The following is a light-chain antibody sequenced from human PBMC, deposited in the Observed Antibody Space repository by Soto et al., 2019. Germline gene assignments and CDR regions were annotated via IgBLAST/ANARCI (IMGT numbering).Light chain of an antibody. CDR2: GAS. Sequence: EIVLTQYQGTLSLSPGERATLSCRASQSITSNYLAWYQQKPGQAPRLLIFGASIRVTGIPDRFIGSGSGTDFTLTISRLEPEDFAVYYCQHYVTSLTTFGQGTKV. CDR1: QSITSNY. CDR3: QHYVTSLTT. J-gene: IGKJ1*01. V-gene: IGKV3-20*01.